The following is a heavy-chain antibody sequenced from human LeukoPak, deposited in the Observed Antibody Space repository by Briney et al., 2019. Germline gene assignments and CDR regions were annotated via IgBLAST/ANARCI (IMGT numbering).Heavy chain of an antibody. CDR3: ASALGHSSRDY. Sequence: GGYLRLSCEGFGLTFSRDWMSWVRQAPGKGLEWVANIKQDGGETYYGDSVKGRFTFSRDNAKNSLYLQMNSLRAEDSAVYYCASALGHSSRDYWGQGTLVTVSS. D-gene: IGHD6-19*01. CDR2: IKQDGGET. V-gene: IGHV3-7*01. CDR1: GLTFSRDW. J-gene: IGHJ4*02.